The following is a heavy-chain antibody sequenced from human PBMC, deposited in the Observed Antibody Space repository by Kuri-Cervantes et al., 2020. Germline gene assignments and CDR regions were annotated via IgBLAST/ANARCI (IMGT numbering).Heavy chain of an antibody. CDR3: ARSITMVRGAVDI. J-gene: IGHJ3*02. CDR2: IYSSGST. Sequence: SETLSLTCTVSAGSIRSYYWGWVRQPPGKGLEYLGNIYSSGSTNYSPSLKSRVTISVDTSKNQFSLKLSSVTAADTAVYYCARSITMVRGAVDIWGQETMVTVSS. D-gene: IGHD3-10*01. CDR1: AGSIRSYY. V-gene: IGHV4-4*09.